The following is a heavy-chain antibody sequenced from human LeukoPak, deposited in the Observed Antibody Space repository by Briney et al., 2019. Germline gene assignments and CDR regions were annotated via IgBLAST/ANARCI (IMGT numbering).Heavy chain of an antibody. Sequence: ASVKVSCKASGYTFTGYYIHWVRQAPGQGLEWMGWINPNSGGTNSAQKFQGRVTMTRDTSISTAYMELSRPRSDDTAVYYCARDRGSSGSDYWGQGTLVTVSS. CDR2: INPNSGGT. V-gene: IGHV1-2*02. J-gene: IGHJ4*02. CDR1: GYTFTGYY. D-gene: IGHD6-19*01. CDR3: ARDRGSSGSDY.